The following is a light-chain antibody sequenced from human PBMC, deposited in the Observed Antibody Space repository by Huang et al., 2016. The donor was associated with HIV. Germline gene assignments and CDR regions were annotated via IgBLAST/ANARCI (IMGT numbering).Light chain of an antibody. V-gene: IGKV4-1*01. CDR1: QRLLYSSINKNY. Sequence: DIVMTQSPDSLAVSLGGRATINCKSSQRLLYSSINKNYLAWYQQKPGQPPKLLIYWASTRESGVPDRFSGSGSGTDFTLTISSLQAEDVAVYYCQQFFATPRTFGQGTKVEV. CDR2: WAS. CDR3: QQFFATPRT. J-gene: IGKJ1*01.